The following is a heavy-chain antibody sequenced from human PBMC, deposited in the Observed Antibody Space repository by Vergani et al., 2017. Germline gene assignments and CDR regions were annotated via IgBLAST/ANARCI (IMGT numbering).Heavy chain of an antibody. CDR1: GFTFSTYA. CDR2: ISSDGGST. J-gene: IGHJ4*02. V-gene: IGHV3-23*01. D-gene: IGHD3-22*01. Sequence: EVQLLEPAGGLVQPGGSLRLSCAASGFTFSTYAMTWVRQAPGKGLEWVSTISSDGGSTYYADSVKGRFTISRDNPKNTLSLQMNSLTAEDTAIYFCAGPQGTSAYYYGGFDYWGQGILVTVSS. CDR3: AGPQGTSAYYYGGFDY.